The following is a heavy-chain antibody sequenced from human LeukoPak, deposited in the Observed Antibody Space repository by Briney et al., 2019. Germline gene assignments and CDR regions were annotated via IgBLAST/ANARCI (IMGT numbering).Heavy chain of an antibody. V-gene: IGHV4-39*07. CDR1: GGSISSSSYY. Sequence: SETLSLTCTVSGGSISSSSYYWGWIRQPPGKGLEWIGSIYYSGSTYYNPSLKSRVTISVDTSKNQFSLKLSSVTTADTAVYYCARGWGYCSSTSCLGAFDIWGQGTMVTVSS. D-gene: IGHD2-2*01. CDR3: ARGWGYCSSTSCLGAFDI. CDR2: IYYSGST. J-gene: IGHJ3*02.